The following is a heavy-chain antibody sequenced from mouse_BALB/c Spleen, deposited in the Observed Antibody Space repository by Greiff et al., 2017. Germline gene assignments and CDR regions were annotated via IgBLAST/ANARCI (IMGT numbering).Heavy chain of an antibody. D-gene: IGHD2-4*01. CDR3: ARGGGMITMDY. J-gene: IGHJ4*01. Sequence: EVQLQQSGAELVKPGASVKLSCTASGFNIKDTYMHWVKQRPEQGLEWIGRIDPANGNTKYDPKFQGKATITADTSSNTAYMQLSSLTSEDSAVYYCARGGGMITMDYWGQGTSVTVSS. CDR2: IDPANGNT. V-gene: IGHV14-3*02. CDR1: GFNIKDTY.